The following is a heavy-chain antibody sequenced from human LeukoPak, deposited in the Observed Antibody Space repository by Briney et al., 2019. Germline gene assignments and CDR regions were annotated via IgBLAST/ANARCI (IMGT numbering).Heavy chain of an antibody. CDR1: GGTFSSYA. CDR2: IIPIFGTA. Sequence: ASVKVSCKASGGTFSSYAISWARQAPGQGLEWMGGIIPIFGTANYAQKFQGRVTITADESTSTAYMELSSLRSEDTAVYYCAKKKTPPFQNTYYYDSSGYYAFDIWGQGTMVTVSS. CDR3: AKKKTPPFQNTYYYDSSGYYAFDI. J-gene: IGHJ3*02. D-gene: IGHD3-22*01. V-gene: IGHV1-69*13.